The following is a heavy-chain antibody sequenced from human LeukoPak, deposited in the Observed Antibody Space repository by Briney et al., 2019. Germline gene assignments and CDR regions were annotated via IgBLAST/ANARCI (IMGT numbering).Heavy chain of an antibody. CDR2: ITSSSSYT. CDR1: GFTFSTYN. D-gene: IGHD3-10*02. J-gene: IGHJ6*04. Sequence: GGSLRLSCAASGFTFSTYNMNWVRQAPGKGLEWVSSITSSSSYTFYADSVKGRFTISRDNAKNSLYLQMNSLRAEDTAVYYCAELGITMIGGVWGKGTTVTISS. V-gene: IGHV3-21*01. CDR3: AELGITMIGGV.